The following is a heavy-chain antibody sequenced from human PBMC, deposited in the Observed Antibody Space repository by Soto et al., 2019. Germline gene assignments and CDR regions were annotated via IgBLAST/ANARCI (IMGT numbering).Heavy chain of an antibody. J-gene: IGHJ4*02. V-gene: IGHV3-15*07. CDR1: GFTFSNAW. CDR3: TSSNYDFWSGYHYSDH. CDR2: IKSKNDGGTT. Sequence: GGSLRLSCAASGFTFSNAWMNWLRQATGKGLEWVGRIKSKNDGGTTDYAAPVKGRFTISRDDSKNTLYLQMNSLKTEDTAVYYCTSSNYDFWSGYHYSDHWGQGTLVTVSS. D-gene: IGHD3-3*01.